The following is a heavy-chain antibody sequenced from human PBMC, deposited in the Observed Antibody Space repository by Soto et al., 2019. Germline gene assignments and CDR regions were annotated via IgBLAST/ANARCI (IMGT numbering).Heavy chain of an antibody. Sequence: GGSLRLSCAASGFTFSSYSMNWVRQAPGKGLEWVSYISSSSSTIYYADSVKGRFTISRDNAKNSLYLQMNSLRDEDTAVYYCASSAVSYCYGSGSYYGFHYYGMDVWGQGTTVTVSS. D-gene: IGHD3-10*01. CDR2: ISSSSSTI. CDR3: ASSAVSYCYGSGSYYGFHYYGMDV. V-gene: IGHV3-48*02. J-gene: IGHJ6*02. CDR1: GFTFSSYS.